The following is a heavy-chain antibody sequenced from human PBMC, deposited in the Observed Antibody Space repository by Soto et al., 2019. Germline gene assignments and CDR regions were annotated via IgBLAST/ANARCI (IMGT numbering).Heavy chain of an antibody. D-gene: IGHD1-26*01. CDR2: ISGSGRTI. Sequence: QTVGSLRLSCAASGLDFSSEVMCRVRQAPGKGLEWVSSISGSGRTIYHADSMRGRFAISRDNSKNSLYLQLNNLRVDDTAVYYCAKVGPSYYYGMDVWGQGTTVTVSS. CDR3: AKVGPSYYYGMDV. CDR1: GLDFSSEV. V-gene: IGHV3-23*01. J-gene: IGHJ6*02.